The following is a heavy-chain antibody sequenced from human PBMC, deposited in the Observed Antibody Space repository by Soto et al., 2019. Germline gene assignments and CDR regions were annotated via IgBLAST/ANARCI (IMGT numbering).Heavy chain of an antibody. CDR1: GGSVSSGSYY. D-gene: IGHD3-10*01. V-gene: IGHV4-61*01. CDR2: IYYSGST. Sequence: QVQLQESGPGLVKPSETLSLTCTVSGGSVSSGSYYWSWIRQPPGKGLEWIGYIYYSGSTNYHPPHKSRVTISVDTSNNHCSLQLSSVTAADPAVYYCARAYYRSRFDPWGQVTLVTVAS. J-gene: IGHJ5*02. CDR3: ARAYYRSRFDP.